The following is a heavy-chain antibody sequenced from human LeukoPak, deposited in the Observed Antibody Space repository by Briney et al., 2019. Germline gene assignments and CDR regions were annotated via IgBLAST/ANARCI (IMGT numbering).Heavy chain of an antibody. Sequence: PGGSLRLSCAASGFTFSSYAMHWVRQAPGKGLEWVAVISYDGSNKYYADSVKGRFTISRDNSKNTLYLQMNSLRAEDTAVYYCARSLVVVAATLNYWGQGTLVTVSS. CDR1: GFTFSSYA. CDR3: ARSLVVVAATLNY. V-gene: IGHV3-30-3*01. CDR2: ISYDGSNK. J-gene: IGHJ4*02. D-gene: IGHD2-15*01.